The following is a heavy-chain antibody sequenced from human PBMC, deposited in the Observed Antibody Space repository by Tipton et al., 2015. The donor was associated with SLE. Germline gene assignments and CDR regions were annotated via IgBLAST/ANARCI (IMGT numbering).Heavy chain of an antibody. V-gene: IGHV4-31*11. J-gene: IGHJ5*02. CDR3: ARLGYSSGEFDP. D-gene: IGHD6-19*01. CDR1: GGSISSGGYY. CDR2: IYYSGST. Sequence: TLSLTCAVSGGSISSGGYYWSWIRQHPGKGLEWIGYIYYSGSTYYNPSLKSRVTISVDTSKNQFSLKLSSVTAADTAVYYCARLGYSSGEFDPWGQGTLVTVSS.